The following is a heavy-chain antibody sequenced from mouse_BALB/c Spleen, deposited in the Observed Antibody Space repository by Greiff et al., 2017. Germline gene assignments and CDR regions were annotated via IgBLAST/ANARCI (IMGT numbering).Heavy chain of an antibody. CDR3: ASLLTSRGWFAY. CDR2: ISSGGST. CDR1: GFTFSSYA. D-gene: IGHD1-1*01. J-gene: IGHJ3*01. V-gene: IGHV5-6-5*01. Sequence: EVQRVESGGGLVKPGGSLKLSCAASGFTFSSYAMSWVRQTPEKRLEWVASISSGGSTYYPDSVKGRFTISRDNARNILYLQMSSLRSEDTAMYYCASLLTSRGWFAYWGQGTLVTVSA.